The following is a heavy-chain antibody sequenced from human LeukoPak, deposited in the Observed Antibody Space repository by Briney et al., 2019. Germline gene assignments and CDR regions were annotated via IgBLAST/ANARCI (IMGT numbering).Heavy chain of an antibody. D-gene: IGHD2-15*01. V-gene: IGHV3-64D*06. Sequence: GSLRLSCLASGFTFSSYAMHWVRQAPGKGLEYVSAISSNGGSTYYADSVKGRFTISRDNSKNTLYLQMSSLRAEDTAVYYCVKGTRYCSGGSCLDDYWGQGTLVTVSS. J-gene: IGHJ4*02. CDR3: VKGTRYCSGGSCLDDY. CDR1: GFTFSSYA. CDR2: ISSNGGST.